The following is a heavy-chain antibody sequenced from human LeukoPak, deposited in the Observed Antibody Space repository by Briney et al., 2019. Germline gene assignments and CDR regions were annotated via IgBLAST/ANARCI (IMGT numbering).Heavy chain of an antibody. Sequence: GASVKVSCKASGYTFTSYDINWVRQATGQGLEWMGWINPNSGGTNYAQKFQGRVTMTRDTSISTAYMELSRLRSDDTAVYYCARDLYYYDSSGSDWAFDYWGQGTLVTVSS. CDR1: GYTFTSYD. V-gene: IGHV1-2*02. CDR3: ARDLYYYDSSGSDWAFDY. CDR2: INPNSGGT. J-gene: IGHJ4*02. D-gene: IGHD3-22*01.